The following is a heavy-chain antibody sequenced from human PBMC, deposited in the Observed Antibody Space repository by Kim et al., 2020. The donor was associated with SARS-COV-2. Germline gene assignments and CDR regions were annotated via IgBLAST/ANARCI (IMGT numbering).Heavy chain of an antibody. CDR1: GGTFSSYA. J-gene: IGHJ5*02. Sequence: SVKVSCKASGGTFSSYAISWVRQAPGQGLEWMGGIIPIFGTANYAQKFQGRVTITADESTSTAYMELSSLRSEDTAVYYCARIGGAGPLASGSSPFDPWGQGTLVTVSS. CDR3: ARIGGAGPLASGSSPFDP. V-gene: IGHV1-69*13. CDR2: IIPIFGTA. D-gene: IGHD3-10*01.